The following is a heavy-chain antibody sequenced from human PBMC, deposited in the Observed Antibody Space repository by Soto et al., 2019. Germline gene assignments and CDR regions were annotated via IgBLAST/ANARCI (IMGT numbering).Heavy chain of an antibody. J-gene: IGHJ4*02. CDR2: IIPIFGPA. D-gene: IGHD3-10*01. V-gene: IGHV1-69*12. CDR3: PRDYYGSGSYMDY. CDR1: GGTFSSYA. Sequence: QVQLVQSGAEVKKPGSSVKVSCKASGGTFSSYAISWVRQAPGQGLEWMGGIIPIFGPANYAQKFQGRVTSTAYESTSTAYKELRSLRSEDTAVYYCPRDYYGSGSYMDYWCQGTLVTVSS.